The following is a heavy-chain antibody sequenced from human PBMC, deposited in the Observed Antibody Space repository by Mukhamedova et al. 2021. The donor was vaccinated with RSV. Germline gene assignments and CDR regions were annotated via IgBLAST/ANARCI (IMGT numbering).Heavy chain of an antibody. J-gene: IGHJ3*02. D-gene: IGHD3-10*01. CDR2: INHSGST. CDR3: ASLMVRGVITRIDAFDI. Sequence: SWIRQPPGKGLEWIGEINHSGSTNYNPSLKSRVTISVDTPKNQFSLKLSSVTAADTAVYYCASLMVRGVITRIDAFDIWGQGTMV. V-gene: IGHV4-34*01.